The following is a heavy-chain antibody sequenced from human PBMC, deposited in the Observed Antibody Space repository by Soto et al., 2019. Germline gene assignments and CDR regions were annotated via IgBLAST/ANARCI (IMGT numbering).Heavy chain of an antibody. CDR2: SDYTETT. Sequence: LQLQESGPGLVKPSETLSLTCTVSGGSMTPYSYYWGWIRQSPGKGLEWIGTSDYTETTFYNPSLKSRVTISVDTSKKQFSLKMTSVTAADTAVYYCMTGGGGQLAIPSDYWGQGTLVTVSS. CDR1: GGSMTPYSYY. D-gene: IGHD3-16*01. J-gene: IGHJ4*02. CDR3: MTGGGGQLAIPSDY. V-gene: IGHV4-39*02.